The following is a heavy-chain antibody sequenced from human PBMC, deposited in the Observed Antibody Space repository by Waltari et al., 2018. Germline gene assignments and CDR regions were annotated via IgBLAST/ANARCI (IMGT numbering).Heavy chain of an antibody. J-gene: IGHJ5*02. CDR3: AGGGSSSWHYNWFDP. CDR1: GGSISSYY. V-gene: IGHV4-59*01. Sequence: QVQLQESGPGLVKPSETLSLTCTVSGGSISSYYWSRIRQPPGKGLEWIGYIYYSGSTNYNPSLKSRVTISVDTSKNQFSLKLSSVTAADTAVYYCAGGGSSSWHYNWFDPWGQGTLVTVSS. D-gene: IGHD6-13*01. CDR2: IYYSGST.